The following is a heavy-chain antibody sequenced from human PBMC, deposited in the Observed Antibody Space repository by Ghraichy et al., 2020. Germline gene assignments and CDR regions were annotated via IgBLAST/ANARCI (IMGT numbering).Heavy chain of an antibody. Sequence: GESLNISCAASGFTFSSYSMNWVRQAPGKGLEWVSSIKSSTNYMYYPDSVKGRFTISRDNAKNSLYLQMNSLRAEDTAVYYCARVSEYQLLSTRYYAMDVWGQGTTVTVSS. J-gene: IGHJ6*02. D-gene: IGHD2-2*01. V-gene: IGHV3-21*01. CDR3: ARVSEYQLLSTRYYAMDV. CDR1: GFTFSSYS. CDR2: IKSSTNYM.